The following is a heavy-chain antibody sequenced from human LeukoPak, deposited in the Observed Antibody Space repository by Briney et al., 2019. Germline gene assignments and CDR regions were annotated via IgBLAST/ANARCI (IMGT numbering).Heavy chain of an antibody. V-gene: IGHV1-69*04. CDR1: GGTFSSYA. CDR3: ARGPTPEEGIASYFDY. D-gene: IGHD6-13*01. Sequence: GASVKVSCKASGGTFSSYAISWVRQAPGQGLEWMGRIIPILGIANYAQKFQGRVTITADKSTSTAYMELSSLRSEDTAVYYCARGPTPEEGIASYFDYWGQGTLVTVSS. CDR2: IIPILGIA. J-gene: IGHJ4*02.